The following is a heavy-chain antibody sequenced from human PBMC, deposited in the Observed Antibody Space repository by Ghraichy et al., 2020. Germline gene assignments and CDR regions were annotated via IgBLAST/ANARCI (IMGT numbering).Heavy chain of an antibody. D-gene: IGHD1-26*01. CDR2: IDQDGSEK. V-gene: IGHV3-7*03. CDR1: GFTFSGYW. Sequence: GGSLRLSCAASGFTFSGYWMSWVRQAPGKWLEWVANIDQDGSEKYYVDSVRGRFTISRDNVKNSLYLQMNSLRADDTALYYCARADAYSGDYWGQGTLVTVSS. J-gene: IGHJ4*02. CDR3: ARADAYSGDY.